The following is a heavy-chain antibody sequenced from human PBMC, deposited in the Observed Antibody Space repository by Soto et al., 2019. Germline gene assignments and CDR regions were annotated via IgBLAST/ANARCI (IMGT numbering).Heavy chain of an antibody. Sequence: EVQLVESGGVLVQPGGSLRLSCVASGLTFSDHYMDWVRQAPGKGLEWVGRSRNKAKSYTTDYAASVKGRFTISRDDSKSSVYLQMNSLETEDTAVYYCGRAARSGTTHLDYWGQGTLVTVSS. CDR3: GRAARSGTTHLDY. V-gene: IGHV3-72*01. CDR2: SRNKAKSYTT. D-gene: IGHD1-7*01. J-gene: IGHJ4*02. CDR1: GLTFSDHY.